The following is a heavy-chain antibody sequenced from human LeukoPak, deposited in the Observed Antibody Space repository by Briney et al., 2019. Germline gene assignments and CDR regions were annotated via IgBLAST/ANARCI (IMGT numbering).Heavy chain of an antibody. J-gene: IGHJ3*02. CDR1: GYTLTELS. CDR3: ATGGSYSTVDAFDI. D-gene: IGHD1-26*01. V-gene: IGHV1-24*01. Sequence: ASVKVSCKVSGYTLTELSMHWVRQAPGKGLEWMGGFDPEDGETIYAQKFQGRVIMTEDTSTDTAYMELSSLRSEDTAVYYCATGGSYSTVDAFDIWGQGTMVTVSS. CDR2: FDPEDGET.